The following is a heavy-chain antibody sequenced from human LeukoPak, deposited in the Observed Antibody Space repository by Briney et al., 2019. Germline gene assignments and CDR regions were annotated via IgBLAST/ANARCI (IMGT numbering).Heavy chain of an antibody. Sequence: ASVKVSCKASGYTFTSYDINWVRQATGQGLEWMGWMNPNSGNTGYAQKFQGRVTMTRNTSISTAYMELSSLRSEDTAVYYCARGHPPVVRRARYYYYYYGMDVWGQGTTVTVSS. CDR1: GYTFTSYD. V-gene: IGHV1-8*01. CDR3: ARGHPPVVRRARYYYYYYGMDV. J-gene: IGHJ6*02. CDR2: MNPNSGNT. D-gene: IGHD4-23*01.